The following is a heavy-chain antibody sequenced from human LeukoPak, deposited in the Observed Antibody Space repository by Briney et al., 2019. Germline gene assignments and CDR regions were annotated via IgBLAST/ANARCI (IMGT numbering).Heavy chain of an antibody. J-gene: IGHJ4*02. D-gene: IGHD6-19*01. V-gene: IGHV3-11*06. Sequence: GGSLRLSCAASGFTFSDYYMSWIRQAPGKGLKWVSYISSSSSYTNYADSVKGRFTISRDNAKNSLYLQMNSLRAEDTAVYYCARHERRAVEFFDYWGQGTLVTVSS. CDR3: ARHERRAVEFFDY. CDR1: GFTFSDYY. CDR2: ISSSSSYT.